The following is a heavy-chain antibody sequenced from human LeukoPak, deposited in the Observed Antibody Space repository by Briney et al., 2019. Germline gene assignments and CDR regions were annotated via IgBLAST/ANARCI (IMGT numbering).Heavy chain of an antibody. V-gene: IGHV3-21*01. D-gene: IGHD3-10*01. J-gene: IGHJ4*02. CDR2: ISSSSSYI. CDR3: ASRSMVRGVIPDFDY. CDR1: GLTFSSYS. Sequence: GGSLRLSCAASGLTFSSYSMTWVRQAPGKGLEWVSSISSSSSYIYYADSVKGRFTISRDNAKNSLYLQMNSLRAEDTAVYYCASRSMVRGVIPDFDYWGQGTLVTVSS.